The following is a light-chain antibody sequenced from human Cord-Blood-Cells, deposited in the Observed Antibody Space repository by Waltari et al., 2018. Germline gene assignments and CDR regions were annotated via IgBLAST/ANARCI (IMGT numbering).Light chain of an antibody. CDR1: QTFSSSY. CDR3: QHYGTSPPLT. CDR2: GAS. J-gene: IGKJ4*01. V-gene: IGKV3-20*01. Sequence: IVLTQSPGTLSLSPGERATISCRASQTFSSSYLAWYQQKPGQAPRLLIYGASTRAAGCPVRFSGSGSGTNFTLTISRLEPQDFAVYYCQHYGTSPPLTFGGGTKVEIK.